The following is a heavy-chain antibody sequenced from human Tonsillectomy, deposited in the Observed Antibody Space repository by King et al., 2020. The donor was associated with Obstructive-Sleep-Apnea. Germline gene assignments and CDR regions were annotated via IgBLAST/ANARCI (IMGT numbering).Heavy chain of an antibody. D-gene: IGHD4-11*01. V-gene: IGHV4-31*03. CDR2: ISYSGNT. CDR3: SRSTEYSNFETY. CDR1: GGSISSGTYY. Sequence: PLQESGPGLVKPSQTLSLTCTVSGGSISSGTYYWGWSRQHPGKGTEWIGVISYSGNTFYNPSLKSRVTISVEASETQFSLSLKSVTVADTAVYYCSRSTEYSNFETYWGQGSLVTVS. J-gene: IGHJ4*02.